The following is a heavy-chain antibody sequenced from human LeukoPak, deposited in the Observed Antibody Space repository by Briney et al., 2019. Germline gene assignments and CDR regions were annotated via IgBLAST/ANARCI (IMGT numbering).Heavy chain of an antibody. J-gene: IGHJ5*02. CDR1: GYSISSGYY. Sequence: SESLSLTCTVSGYSISSGYYWCCILQPPGKGLEWIGSIYHSGSTYYNPSLKSRVTIFVDTSTNQFSLKLSSVTAADTAMYYCARLNGIYQYGSGSFSSGWFDPWGQGTLVTVSS. V-gene: IGHV4-38-2*02. D-gene: IGHD3-10*01. CDR2: IYHSGST. CDR3: ARLNGIYQYGSGSFSSGWFDP.